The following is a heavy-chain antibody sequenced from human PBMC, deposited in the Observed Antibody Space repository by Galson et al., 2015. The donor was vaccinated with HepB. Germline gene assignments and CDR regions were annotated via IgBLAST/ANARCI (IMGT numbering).Heavy chain of an antibody. J-gene: IGHJ6*02. Sequence: FLRLSCAASGFTFSSYWMSWVRQAPGKGLEWVANIKQDGSEKYYVDAVKGRFTISKDNAKNSLYLQMNSLRAEDTAVYYCARDSGAYCGGDCYSYYYYYHGLDVWGQGTTVTVSS. D-gene: IGHD2-21*02. CDR3: ARDSGAYCGGDCYSYYYYYHGLDV. CDR2: IKQDGSEK. CDR1: GFTFSSYW. V-gene: IGHV3-7*03.